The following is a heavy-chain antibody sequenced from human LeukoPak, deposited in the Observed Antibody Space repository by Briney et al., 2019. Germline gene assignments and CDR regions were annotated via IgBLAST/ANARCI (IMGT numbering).Heavy chain of an antibody. J-gene: IGHJ6*03. CDR3: ARLHYGGNYGYYYYYMDV. CDR1: GGSISSSSYY. CDR2: IYYTGST. V-gene: IGHV4-39*01. Sequence: SETLSLACTVSGGSISSSSYYWGWIRQPPGKGPEWIGSIYYTGSTYYNPSLKSRVTISVDTSKNQFSLKLSSVTAADTAVYYCARLHYGGNYGYYYYYMDVWGKGTTVTISS. D-gene: IGHD4-23*01.